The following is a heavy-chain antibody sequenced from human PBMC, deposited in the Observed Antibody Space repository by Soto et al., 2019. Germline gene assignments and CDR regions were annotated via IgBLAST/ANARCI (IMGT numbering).Heavy chain of an antibody. CDR2: IYYSGST. CDR1: GGSISSYY. J-gene: IGHJ5*02. D-gene: IGHD2-15*01. CDR3: ARSPYCSGGSCYSGGRFDP. Sequence: SETLSLTCTVSGGSISSYYWSWIRQPPGKGLEWIGYIYYSGSTNYNPSLKSRVTISVDTSKNQFSLKLSSVTAADTAVYYCARSPYCSGGSCYSGGRFDPWGQGTLVTVSS. V-gene: IGHV4-59*08.